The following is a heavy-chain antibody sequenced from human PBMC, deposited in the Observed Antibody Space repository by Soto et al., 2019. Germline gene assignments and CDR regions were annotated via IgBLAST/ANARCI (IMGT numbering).Heavy chain of an antibody. Sequence: EVRLVESGGGLVSPGGSLRLSCAASGFAFSSYGLNWVRQAPGRGLEWISYISDSGSSIYYVDTVKGRFTASRDNAKNSVYLQMNSLRAEDTAVYYCARDLGPDYRRGYWGQVTLVSVCS. CDR2: ISDSGSSI. D-gene: IGHD4-4*01. V-gene: IGHV3-48*03. CDR1: GFAFSSYG. CDR3: ARDLGPDYRRGY. J-gene: IGHJ4*02.